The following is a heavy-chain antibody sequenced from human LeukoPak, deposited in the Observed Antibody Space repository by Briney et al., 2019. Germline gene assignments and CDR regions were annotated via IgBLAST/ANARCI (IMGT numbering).Heavy chain of an antibody. CDR2: ISGSGGST. D-gene: IGHD4-23*01. CDR1: GFTFSNAW. Sequence: PGGSLRLSCAASGFTFSNAWMSWVRQAPGKGLEWVSSISGSGGSTYYADSVKGRFSTSRDNSKNTLYLQINSLRAEDTAVFYCAKEGHDYGAYSSYYYYSYMDVWGKGTPVTVSS. CDR3: AKEGHDYGAYSSYYYYSYMDV. J-gene: IGHJ6*03. V-gene: IGHV3-23*01.